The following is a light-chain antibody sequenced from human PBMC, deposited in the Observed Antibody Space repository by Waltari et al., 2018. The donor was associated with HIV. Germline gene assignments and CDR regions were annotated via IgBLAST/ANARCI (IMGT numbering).Light chain of an antibody. V-gene: IGLV2-14*01. CDR3: SSYTSSSTLV. Sequence: QSALTQPASVSGSPGQSITISCTGTSSDVGGYNFVSWYQLHPAKAPKLRIYEVSNRPSGVSNRFSGSKSGNTASLTISGLQAEDEADYYCSSYTSSSTLVFGGGTKLTVL. J-gene: IGLJ2*01. CDR1: SSDVGGYNF. CDR2: EVS.